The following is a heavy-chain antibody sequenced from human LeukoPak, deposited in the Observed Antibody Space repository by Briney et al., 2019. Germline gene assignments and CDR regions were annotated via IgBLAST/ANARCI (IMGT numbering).Heavy chain of an antibody. Sequence: ASVKVSCKASGGTFSSYAISWVRQAPGQGLEWMGGIIPIFGTANYAQKFQGRVTITADESTSTAYMELSSLRSEDTAVYYCARDLGEYSSSSCVDYWGQGTLVTVSS. D-gene: IGHD6-6*01. V-gene: IGHV1-69*13. CDR2: IIPIFGTA. CDR3: ARDLGEYSSSSCVDY. J-gene: IGHJ4*02. CDR1: GGTFSSYA.